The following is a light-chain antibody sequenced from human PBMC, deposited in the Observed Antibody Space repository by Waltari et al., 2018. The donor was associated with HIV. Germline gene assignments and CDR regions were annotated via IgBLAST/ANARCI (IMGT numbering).Light chain of an antibody. CDR1: QSVNDF. CDR3: QQRNDWPIT. V-gene: IGKV3-11*01. Sequence: EVVLTQSPATLSLSPGRRVTLSCRASQSVNDFLAWYHQKPGQPPRLLIYDGTNRATGVPARCSASGSETDFSLTISGLEPEDSGVYYCQQRNDWPITFGQGTRLEIK. CDR2: DGT. J-gene: IGKJ5*01.